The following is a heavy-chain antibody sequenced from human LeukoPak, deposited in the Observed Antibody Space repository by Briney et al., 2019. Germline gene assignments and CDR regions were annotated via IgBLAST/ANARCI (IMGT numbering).Heavy chain of an antibody. CDR2: ISSAGTT. CDR3: ARDLEAANTYYFDY. J-gene: IGHJ4*02. D-gene: IGHD6-13*01. Sequence: PGGALRLFCAAAGFSVSSSYMSWVRQAAGKGLEWVSIISSAGTTYYADSVKGRFTISRDNSKNTVYLQVNSLRDEDTAVYYCARDLEAANTYYFDYWGQGTMVTVSS. CDR1: GFSVSSSY. V-gene: IGHV3-66*01.